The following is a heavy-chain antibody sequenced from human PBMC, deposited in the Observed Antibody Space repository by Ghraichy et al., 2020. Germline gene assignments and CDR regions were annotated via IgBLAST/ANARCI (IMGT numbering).Heavy chain of an antibody. D-gene: IGHD3-10*01. CDR1: GFTFSSYG. Sequence: LSLTCAASGFTFSSYGMHWVRQAPGKGLEWVAFIRYDGSNKYYADSVKGRFTISRDNSKNTLYLQMNSLRAEDTAVYYCAKRYYYGSGSLHGMDVWGQGTTVTVSS. CDR2: IRYDGSNK. CDR3: AKRYYYGSGSLHGMDV. J-gene: IGHJ6*02. V-gene: IGHV3-30*02.